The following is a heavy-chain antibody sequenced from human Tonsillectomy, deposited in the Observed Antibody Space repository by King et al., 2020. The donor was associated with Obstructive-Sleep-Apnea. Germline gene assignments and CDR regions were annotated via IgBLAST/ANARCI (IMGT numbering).Heavy chain of an antibody. V-gene: IGHV3-48*04. CDR1: GFTFNTYR. Sequence: VQLVESGGGLVQSGGSLRLSCAASGFTFNTYRMNWVRQAPGKGLEWVSYISSSVSIIYYADSVKGRFTVSRDNAKNSLHLQMNSLRAEDTAVYYCARETTPMVYWGQGTLVTVSS. CDR3: ARETTPMVY. CDR2: ISSSVSII. D-gene: IGHD3-10*01. J-gene: IGHJ4*02.